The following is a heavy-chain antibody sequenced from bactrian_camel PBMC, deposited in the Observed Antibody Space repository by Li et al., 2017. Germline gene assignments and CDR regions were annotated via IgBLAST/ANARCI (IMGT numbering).Heavy chain of an antibody. CDR1: GHTDSSDC. CDR3: ATGFTWVDPRRLLFAAEYGS. D-gene: IGHD2*01. J-gene: IGHJ4*01. CDR2: IHGDGET. Sequence: HVQLVESGGGSVQAGESLRLSCVASGHTDSSDCMAWFRQAPGKEREGVAAIHGDGETEYADFVKGRFAISQDNLRNTLDLQMNNLKPEDTAMYYCATGFTWVDPRRLLFAAEYGSWGQGTQVTVS. V-gene: IGHV3S1*01.